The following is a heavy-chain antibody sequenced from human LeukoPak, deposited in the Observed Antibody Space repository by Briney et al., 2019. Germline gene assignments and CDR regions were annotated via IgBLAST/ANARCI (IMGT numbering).Heavy chain of an antibody. CDR1: GFTFSGAW. V-gene: IGHV3-74*01. Sequence: GGSLRLSCAASGFTFSGAWLHWVRQAPGKGLVWVSRINNDGTTTKYADSVKGRFTISRDNAKNTLYLQMNSLRAEDTAVYYCAIPEFDYWGQGTLVTVSS. CDR3: AIPEFDY. D-gene: IGHD1-14*01. J-gene: IGHJ4*02. CDR2: INNDGTTT.